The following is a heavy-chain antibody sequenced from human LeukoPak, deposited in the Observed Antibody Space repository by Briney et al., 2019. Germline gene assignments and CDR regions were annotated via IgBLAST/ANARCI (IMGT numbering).Heavy chain of an antibody. CDR1: GGSIPISTYY. CDR3: ARDPYYDFWSGYRHDAFDI. CDR2: ICYSGTT. V-gene: IGHV4-39*07. Sequence: SETLSLTCTVSGGSIPISTYYWGWVRQPPGKGLEWIGSICYSGTTKYNPSLKSRVTISVDTSKNQFSLKLSSVTAADTAVYYCARDPYYDFWSGYRHDAFDIWGQGTMVTVS. J-gene: IGHJ3*02. D-gene: IGHD3-3*01.